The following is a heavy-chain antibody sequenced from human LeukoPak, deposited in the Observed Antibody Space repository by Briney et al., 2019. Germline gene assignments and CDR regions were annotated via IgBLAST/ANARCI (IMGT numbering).Heavy chain of an antibody. CDR3: ARGRVDTATAFDY. V-gene: IGHV4-30-2*01. Sequence: SQTLSLTCTVSGGSISSGDYYWSWIRQPPGKGLEWIGYIYHSGSTYYNPSLKSRVTISVDRSKNQFSLKLSSVTAADTAVYYCARGRVDTATAFDYWGQGTLVTVSS. CDR1: GGSISSGDYY. D-gene: IGHD5-18*01. CDR2: IYHSGST. J-gene: IGHJ4*02.